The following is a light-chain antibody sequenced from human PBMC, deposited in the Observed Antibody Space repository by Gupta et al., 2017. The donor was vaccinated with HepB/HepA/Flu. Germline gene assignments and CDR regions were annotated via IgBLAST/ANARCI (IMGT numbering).Light chain of an antibody. V-gene: IGLV1-51*02. CDR1: SSNIGNNY. Sequence: QSVLTQPPSVSAAPGQKVTLSCSGSSSNIGNNYVSWYQQLPGTAPKLLIYENNKRTSEIPERFSGSKSGTPATLDITGRQTGDEADYYCGTWDSSLSAYVFGTGTKVTVL. J-gene: IGLJ1*01. CDR3: GTWDSSLSAYV. CDR2: ENN.